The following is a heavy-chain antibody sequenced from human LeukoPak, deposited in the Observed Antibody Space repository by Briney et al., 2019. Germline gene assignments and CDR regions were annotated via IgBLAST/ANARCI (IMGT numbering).Heavy chain of an antibody. CDR2: IYYSGST. CDR3: AREYYDILTGYYYFDY. V-gene: IGHV4-39*01. Sequence: SETLSLTCTVSGGSISSSSYYWGWIRQPPGKGLEWIGSIYYSGSTYYNPSLKSRVTISVDTSKSQFSLKLSSVTAADTAVYYCAREYYDILTGYYYFDYWGQGPLVTVSS. D-gene: IGHD3-9*01. CDR1: GGSISSSSYY. J-gene: IGHJ4*02.